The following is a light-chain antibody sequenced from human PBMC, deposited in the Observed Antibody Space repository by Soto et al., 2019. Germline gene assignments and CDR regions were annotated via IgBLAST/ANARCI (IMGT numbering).Light chain of an antibody. J-gene: IGLJ2*01. V-gene: IGLV2-14*01. Sequence: QSALTQPASVSGSPGQSITISCTGTSGDIGSYNRVSWYQQHPGKAPKLIIYEVTDRPSGVSNRFSGSKSGNTASLTISGLQAEDEAEYYCSSYAGSYTLGVFGGGTKLTVL. CDR1: SGDIGSYNR. CDR3: SSYAGSYTLGV. CDR2: EVT.